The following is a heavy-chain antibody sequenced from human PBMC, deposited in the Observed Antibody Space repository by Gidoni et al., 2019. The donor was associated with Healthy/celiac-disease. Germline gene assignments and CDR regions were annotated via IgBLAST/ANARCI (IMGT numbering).Heavy chain of an antibody. D-gene: IGHD1-26*01. V-gene: IGHV3-15*01. J-gene: IGHJ4*02. Sequence: EVQLVESGGGLVKPGGSLRLSCAASGFTFSNAWMSWVRQAPGKGLEWVGRIKSKTDGGTTDYAAHVKGRFTISRDDSKNTLYLQMNSLKTEDTAVYYCTTDAVGATLFDYWGQGTLVTVSS. CDR3: TTDAVGATLFDY. CDR2: IKSKTDGGTT. CDR1: GFTFSNAW.